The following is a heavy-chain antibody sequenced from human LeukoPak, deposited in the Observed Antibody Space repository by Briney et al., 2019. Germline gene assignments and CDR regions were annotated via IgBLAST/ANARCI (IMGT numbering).Heavy chain of an antibody. J-gene: IGHJ4*02. D-gene: IGHD4-23*01. CDR3: ARVLRWSHFDY. CDR2: IYYSGST. V-gene: IGHV4-39*07. Sequence: ASETLSLTCTVSGGSISSSSYYWGWIRQPPGKGLEWIGSIYYSGSTYYNPSLKSRVTISVDTSKNQFSLKLSSVTAADTAVYYCARVLRWSHFDYWGQGTLVTVSS. CDR1: GGSISSSSYY.